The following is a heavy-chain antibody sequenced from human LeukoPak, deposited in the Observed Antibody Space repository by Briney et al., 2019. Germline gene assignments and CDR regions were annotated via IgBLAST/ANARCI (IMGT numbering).Heavy chain of an antibody. J-gene: IGHJ4*02. Sequence: GRSLRLSCAASGFTFSTHAMHWVRQPPGKGLEWVAVISSDGSDKYYADSVKGRFTISRDNSKNTLYLQMNSLRAEDTTVYYCARSSSSYFYTSPDYWGQGTLVTVSS. CDR2: ISSDGSDK. V-gene: IGHV3-30*01. CDR3: ARSSSSYFYTSPDY. CDR1: GFTFSTHA. D-gene: IGHD5-18*01.